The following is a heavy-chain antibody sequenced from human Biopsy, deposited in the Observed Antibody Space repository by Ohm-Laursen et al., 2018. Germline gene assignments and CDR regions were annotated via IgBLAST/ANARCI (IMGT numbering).Heavy chain of an antibody. J-gene: IGHJ4*02. D-gene: IGHD4-23*01. CDR2: ISYTGYT. CDR1: GGSFTGHY. V-gene: IGHV4-59*11. Sequence: SDTLSLTCTVSGGSFTGHYWSWIRQPPGEGLEWTGHISYTGYTSYNASLKSRVTISVDTSRNHFSLRLSSLTAADTAVYYCARGSNDFGGLYFPRWGQGTLLTVSS. CDR3: ARGSNDFGGLYFPR.